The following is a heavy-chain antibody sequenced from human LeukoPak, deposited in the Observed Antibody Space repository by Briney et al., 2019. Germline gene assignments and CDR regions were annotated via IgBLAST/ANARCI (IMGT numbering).Heavy chain of an antibody. CDR2: IKQDGSEE. J-gene: IGHJ4*02. CDR3: ARDEVTY. V-gene: IGHV3-7*01. CDR1: GFTFSSHR. Sequence: GGSLRLSCAPSGFTFSSHRMSWVRQTPGKGLEWVAHIKQDGSEEYYVDSVTGRFTISRDNAKNSLYLQMNSLRADDTAVYYCARDEVTYWGQGTLVTVSS.